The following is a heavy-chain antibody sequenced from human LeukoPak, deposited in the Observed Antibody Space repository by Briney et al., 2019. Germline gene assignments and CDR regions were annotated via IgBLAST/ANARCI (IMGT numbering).Heavy chain of an antibody. CDR1: GGSISSGDYY. V-gene: IGHV4-30-4*08. D-gene: IGHD2-2*02. Sequence: PSENLSLTCTVSGGSISSGDYYWSWIRQPPGKGLEWIGYIYYSGSTYYNPSLKSRVTISVDTSKNQYSLKLSSVTAADTAVYYCARNIVVVPAAIRHAFDIWGQGTMVTVSS. CDR2: IYYSGST. CDR3: ARNIVVVPAAIRHAFDI. J-gene: IGHJ3*02.